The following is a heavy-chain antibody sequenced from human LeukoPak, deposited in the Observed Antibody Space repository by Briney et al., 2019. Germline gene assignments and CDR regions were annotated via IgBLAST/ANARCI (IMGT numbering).Heavy chain of an antibody. CDR1: GGSISSYY. V-gene: IGHV4-59*01. CDR3: AGAAAGTTQYYYYYYYMDV. D-gene: IGHD6-13*01. CDR2: IYYSGST. Sequence: SETLSLTCTVSGGSISSYYWSWIRQPPGKGLEWIGYIYYSGSTNYNPSLKSRVTISVDTSKNQFSLKLSSVTAADTAVYYCAGAAAGTTQYYYYYYYMDVGGKGPTVTVS. J-gene: IGHJ6*03.